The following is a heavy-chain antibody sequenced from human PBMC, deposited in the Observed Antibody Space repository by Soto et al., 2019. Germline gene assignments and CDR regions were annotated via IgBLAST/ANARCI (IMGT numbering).Heavy chain of an antibody. D-gene: IGHD7-27*01. CDR3: AKARRLGIDLIDY. V-gene: IGHV3-23*01. CDR2: ISGSGDSV. CDR1: GFTFNRYA. Sequence: GGSLRLSCAASGFTFNRYAMSWVRQAPGKGLEWVSTISGSGDSVYYPDSVKGRLTISRDNSKNTLSLEIDSLRGEDTAIYYCAKARRLGIDLIDYSGQGTLVSVSS. J-gene: IGHJ4*02.